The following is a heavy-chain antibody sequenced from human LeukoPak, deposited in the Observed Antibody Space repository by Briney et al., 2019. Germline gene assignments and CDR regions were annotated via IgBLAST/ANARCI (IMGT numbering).Heavy chain of an antibody. CDR1: GGSFSGYY. CDR3: ARRGNDGGFDY. V-gene: IGHV4-34*01. CDR2: INHSGST. J-gene: IGHJ4*02. Sequence: SETLSLTCAVYGGSFSGYYWSWIRQPPGKGLEWIGEINHSGSTNYNPSLKSRVTISVDTSKNQFSLKLSSVTAADTVVYYCARRGNDGGFDYWGQGTLVTVSS. D-gene: IGHD1-1*01.